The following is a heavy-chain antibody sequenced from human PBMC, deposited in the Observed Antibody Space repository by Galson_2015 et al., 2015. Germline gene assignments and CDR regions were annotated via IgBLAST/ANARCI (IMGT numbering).Heavy chain of an antibody. D-gene: IGHD3-22*01. CDR3: ARDTWAYDSSGSFDY. CDR1: GFIVSRNY. V-gene: IGHV3-66*02. Sequence: SLRLSCAASGFIVSRNYMSWVRQAPGKGLECVSVIYSDGSTYYVDSVKGRFTISRDNSKNTLYLQMNSLRPEDTAVYYCARDTWAYDSSGSFDYWGQGTLVTVSS. J-gene: IGHJ4*02. CDR2: IYSDGST.